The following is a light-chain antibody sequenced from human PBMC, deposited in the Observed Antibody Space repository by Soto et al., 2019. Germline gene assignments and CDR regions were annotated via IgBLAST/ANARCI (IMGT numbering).Light chain of an antibody. CDR2: EVS. CDR3: SSYAGSIRYV. CDR1: SSDVGGYNY. Sequence: QSVLTQPPSASGSPGQSVTISCTGTSSDVGGYNYVSWYQQHPGKAPKLTIYEVSKRPSGVPDRFSGSKSGNTASLTVSGLQAEDEAEYYCSSYAGSIRYVFGTGTKVTVL. J-gene: IGLJ1*01. V-gene: IGLV2-8*01.